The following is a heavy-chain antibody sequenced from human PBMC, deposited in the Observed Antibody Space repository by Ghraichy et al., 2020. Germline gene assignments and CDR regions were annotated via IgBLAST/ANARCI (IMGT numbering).Heavy chain of an antibody. Sequence: SQTLSLTCTVSGDSISSYYWSWIRQPAGKGLEWIGRIYSTGTTNYNPSLKSRVTMSVDTSKNQFSLKLTSVTAADTAVYYCARDRGAKDYWGQGTLVTVSS. CDR1: GDSISSYY. J-gene: IGHJ4*02. V-gene: IGHV4-4*07. CDR3: ARDRGAKDY. D-gene: IGHD3-10*01. CDR2: IYSTGTT.